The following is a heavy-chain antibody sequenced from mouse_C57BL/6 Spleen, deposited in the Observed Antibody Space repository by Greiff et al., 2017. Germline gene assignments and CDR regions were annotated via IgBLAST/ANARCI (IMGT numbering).Heavy chain of an antibody. V-gene: IGHV1-64*01. D-gene: IGHD1-1*01. CDR1: GYTFTSSW. J-gene: IGHJ4*01. CDR2: IHPNSGST. Sequence: QVQLQQPGAELVKPGASVKLSCKASGYTFTSSWMHWVKQRPGQGLEWIGMIHPNSGSTNYNEQFKSKATLTVDKSSSTAYMQLSSLTSEDSAVXYSARRPGSRGFYAMDDWGQGTSVTVSS. CDR3: ARRPGSRGFYAMDD.